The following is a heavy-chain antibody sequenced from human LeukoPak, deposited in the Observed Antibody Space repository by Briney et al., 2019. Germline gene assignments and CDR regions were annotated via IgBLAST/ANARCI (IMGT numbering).Heavy chain of an antibody. Sequence: PGGSLRLSCAASGFTFSSYWMNWARQAPGKGLEWVASINHNGNVNYYVDSVKGRFTISRDNSKNTLYLQMNSLRAEDTAVYYCARGQDTAMVLEYYFDYWGQGTLVTVSS. CDR3: ARGQDTAMVLEYYFDY. J-gene: IGHJ4*02. CDR2: INHNGNVN. D-gene: IGHD5-18*01. CDR1: GFTFSSYW. V-gene: IGHV3-7*03.